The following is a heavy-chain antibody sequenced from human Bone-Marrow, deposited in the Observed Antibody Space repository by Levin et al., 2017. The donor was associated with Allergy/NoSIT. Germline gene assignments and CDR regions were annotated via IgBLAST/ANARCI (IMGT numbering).Heavy chain of an antibody. CDR2: IWYDGSNK. CDR3: ARGARYCSGGSCPIAFDY. J-gene: IGHJ4*02. D-gene: IGHD2-15*01. Sequence: GGSLRLSCAASGFTFSSYGMHWVRQAPGKGLEWVAVIWYDGSNKYYADSVKGRFTISRDNSKNTLYLQMNSLRAEDTAVYYCARGARYCSGGSCPIAFDYWGQGTLVTVSS. CDR1: GFTFSSYG. V-gene: IGHV3-33*01.